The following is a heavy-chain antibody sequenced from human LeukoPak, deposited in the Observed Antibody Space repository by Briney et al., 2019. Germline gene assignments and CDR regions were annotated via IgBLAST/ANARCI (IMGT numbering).Heavy chain of an antibody. J-gene: IGHJ4*02. CDR1: GGSVSSDSAA. CDR3: ARGRGIIWHYFDS. D-gene: IGHD3-16*01. Sequence: SQTLSLTCAISGGSVSSDSAAWNWIRQSPSRGLEWLGRTYYRSRWYNDYAVSVKSRITINPDTSRNQFSLQLTSVTPEDTAVYYCARGRGIIWHYFDSWGQGTLVTVSS. CDR2: TYYRSRWYN. V-gene: IGHV6-1*01.